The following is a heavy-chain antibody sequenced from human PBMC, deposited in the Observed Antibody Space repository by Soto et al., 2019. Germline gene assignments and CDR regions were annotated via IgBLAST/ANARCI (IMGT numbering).Heavy chain of an antibody. V-gene: IGHV3-30-3*01. D-gene: IGHD7-27*01. Sequence: QVQLVESGGGVVQPGRSLRLSCAASGFSFSSYAMHWVRQAPGKGLEWVAVISFDGSNKYYVDSVKGRFTISRDNAKNTRYVQMNSLRAEDTAVYYCARLTGDTPPLDYWGQGTLVTVSS. J-gene: IGHJ4*02. CDR1: GFSFSSYA. CDR3: ARLTGDTPPLDY. CDR2: ISFDGSNK.